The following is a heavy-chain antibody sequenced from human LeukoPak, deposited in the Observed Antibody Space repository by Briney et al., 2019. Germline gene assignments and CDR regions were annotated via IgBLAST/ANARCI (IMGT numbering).Heavy chain of an antibody. V-gene: IGHV1-46*01. J-gene: IGHJ4*02. Sequence: GASVKVSCKTSGYIFTTYGISWVRQAPGQGLEWMGKINPSGGSTTYAQKFQGRVTMTRDTSTSTVYMELSSLRSEDTAVYYCAKCRVSSSGSADYWGQGTLVTVSS. D-gene: IGHD6-19*01. CDR2: INPSGGST. CDR1: GYIFTTYG. CDR3: AKCRVSSSGSADY.